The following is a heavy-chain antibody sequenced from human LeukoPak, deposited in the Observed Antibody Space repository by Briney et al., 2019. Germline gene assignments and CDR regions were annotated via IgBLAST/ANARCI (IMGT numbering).Heavy chain of an antibody. V-gene: IGHV4-61*01. D-gene: IGHD1-26*01. CDR1: GGSISSSSYY. CDR3: ARGEVGAKELVFDY. Sequence: PSETLSLTCTVSGGSISSSSYYWSWIRQPPGKGLEWIGYIYYSGSTNYNPSLKSRVTISVDTSKNQFSLKLSSVTAADTAVYYCARGEVGAKELVFDYWGQGTLVTVSS. J-gene: IGHJ4*02. CDR2: IYYSGST.